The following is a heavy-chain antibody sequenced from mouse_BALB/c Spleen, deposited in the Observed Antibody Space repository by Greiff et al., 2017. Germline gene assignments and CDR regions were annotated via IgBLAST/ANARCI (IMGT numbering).Heavy chain of an antibody. Sequence: EVKLMESGAELVKPGASVKLSCTASGFNIKDTYMHWVKQRPEQGLEWIGRIDPANGNTKYDPKFQGKATITADTSSNTAYLQLSSLTSEDTAVYYCARTYYRYDGAWFAYWGQGTLVTVSA. D-gene: IGHD2-14*01. J-gene: IGHJ3*01. CDR1: GFNIKDTY. V-gene: IGHV14-3*02. CDR3: ARTYYRYDGAWFAY. CDR2: IDPANGNT.